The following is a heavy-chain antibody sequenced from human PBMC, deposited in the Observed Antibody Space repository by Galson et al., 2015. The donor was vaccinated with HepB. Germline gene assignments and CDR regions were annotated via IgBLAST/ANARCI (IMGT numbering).Heavy chain of an antibody. CDR2: SRNKASGYTT. CDR1: GFTFNDHY. D-gene: IGHD3-3*02. V-gene: IGHV3-72*01. J-gene: IGHJ6*02. CDR3: TREQTFSFGMDV. Sequence: SLRLSCAASGFTFNDHYIDWVRQAPGKGLEWVGRSRNKASGYTTDYAASVKGRFTVSRDGSKNSLYLQVNSLKTEDTAVYYCTREQTFSFGMDVWGQGTPVTVSS.